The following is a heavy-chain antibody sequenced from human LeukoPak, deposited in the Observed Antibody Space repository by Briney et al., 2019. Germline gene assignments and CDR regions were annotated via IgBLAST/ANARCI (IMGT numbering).Heavy chain of an antibody. CDR2: IYHSGST. CDR1: GYSISSGYY. J-gene: IGHJ4*02. CDR3: ARGGYGDSFDY. V-gene: IGHV4-38-2*02. D-gene: IGHD4-17*01. Sequence: SETLSLTCTVSGYSISSGYYWGWIRQPPGKGLEWIGSIYHSGSTYYNPSLKSRATISVDTSKNQFSLKLSSVTAADTAVYYCARGGYGDSFDYWGQGTLVTVSS.